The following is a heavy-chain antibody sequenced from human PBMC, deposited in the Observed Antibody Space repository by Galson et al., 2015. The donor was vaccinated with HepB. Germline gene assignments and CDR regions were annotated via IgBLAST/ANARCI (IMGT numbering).Heavy chain of an antibody. CDR1: GYTFTTYG. Sequence: SVKVSCKASGYTFTTYGISWVRQAPGQGLEWMGWISGYNGITKFAQKLQGRVTMTTDTSTSTAYMELRSLRSDDTAVYYCARDLGVATKGVWGEVTTVTVSS. D-gene: IGHD5-12*01. J-gene: IGHJ6*04. CDR3: ARDLGVATKGV. CDR2: ISGYNGIT. V-gene: IGHV1-18*04.